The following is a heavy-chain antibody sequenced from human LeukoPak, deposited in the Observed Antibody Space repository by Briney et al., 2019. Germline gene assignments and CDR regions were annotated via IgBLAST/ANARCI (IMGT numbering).Heavy chain of an antibody. D-gene: IGHD6-19*01. J-gene: IGHJ4*02. CDR1: GFTFSSYA. CDR3: AKSRYSSGWYYFDY. CDR2: ISCSGGST. Sequence: PGRSLRLSCAASGFTFSSYAMHWVRQAPGKGLEWVSAISCSGGSTYYADSVKGRFTISRDNSKNTLYLQMNSLRAEDTAVYYCAKSRYSSGWYYFDYWGQGTLVTVSS. V-gene: IGHV3-23*01.